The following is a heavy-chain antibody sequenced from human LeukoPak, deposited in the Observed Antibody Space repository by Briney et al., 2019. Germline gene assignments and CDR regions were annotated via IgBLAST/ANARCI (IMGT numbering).Heavy chain of an antibody. D-gene: IGHD2-21*01. CDR3: ARGAYLNYYMDV. V-gene: IGHV3-74*01. CDR1: GFTFSSCW. CDR2: INTDGSST. J-gene: IGHJ6*03. Sequence: PAGPLRLSCAASGFTFSSCWIHWVRQAPGKGLVWVSRINTDGSSTNYADSVKGRFTISRDNAENTLYLQMNSLRAEDTAVYYCARGAYLNYYMDVWGKGTTVTVS.